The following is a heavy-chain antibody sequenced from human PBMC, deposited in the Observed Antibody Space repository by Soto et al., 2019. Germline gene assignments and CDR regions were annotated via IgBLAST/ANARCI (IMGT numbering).Heavy chain of an antibody. CDR2: ISAYNHYT. V-gene: IGHV1-18*01. CDR1: GYTFSTYG. CDR3: ARVGPSREVPYPFEY. J-gene: IGHJ4*02. D-gene: IGHD1-26*01. Sequence: QVDLVQSGPEVRKPGASVNVSCKASGYTFSTYGISWVRQAPGQGLEWMGWISAYNHYTNYAQKFQGRVTMPTDTSTNTAYMELRSLRSGDTAMYFCARVGPSREVPYPFEYWGQGTLVTVSS.